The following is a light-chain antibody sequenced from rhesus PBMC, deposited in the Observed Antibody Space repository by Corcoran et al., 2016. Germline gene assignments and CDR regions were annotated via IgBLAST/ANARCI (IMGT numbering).Light chain of an antibody. CDR3: QQHDNSPYS. J-gene: IGKJ2*01. CDR2: RAS. V-gene: IGKV1-69*01. CDR1: QGISNW. Sequence: DIQMTQSPSSLSASVGDRVTITCRASQGISNWLAWYQQKPGKAPKLMIYRASNLETGVPARFSGSGSGTDFTLTISSLQPEDIATYYCQQHDNSPYSCGQGTKVEIK.